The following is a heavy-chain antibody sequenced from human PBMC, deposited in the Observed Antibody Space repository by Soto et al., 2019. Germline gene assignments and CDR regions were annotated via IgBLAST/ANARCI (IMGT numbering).Heavy chain of an antibody. J-gene: IGHJ5*02. CDR2: ISYIGTT. V-gene: IGHV4-59*01. CDR3: AREMGGAVDWFDP. D-gene: IGHD1-26*01. Sequence: QVQLQESGPGLVKPSETLSLTCTVSGDSMRIYYWSWIRQPPGKGLERIGYISYIGTTTYKPSLNSRVSISADTAMNPFSLKLTSVTGADAAVYCWAREMGGAVDWFDPWGHGTLVTVSS. CDR1: GDSMRIYY.